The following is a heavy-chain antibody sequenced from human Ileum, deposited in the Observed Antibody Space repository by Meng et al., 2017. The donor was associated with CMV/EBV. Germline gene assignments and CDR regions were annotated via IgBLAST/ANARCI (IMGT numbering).Heavy chain of an antibody. CDR3: AKGDRSSGWY. CDR1: GFTFTTYS. CDR2: ISSGSSYI. D-gene: IGHD6-19*01. J-gene: IGHJ4*02. V-gene: IGHV3-21*04. Sequence: GESLKISCSTSGFTFTTYSMHWVRQAPGKGLEWVSSISSGSSYIYYSDSLKGRFTISRDNTKNSLYLQMNSLRAEDTAVYYCAKGDRSSGWYWGQGTLVTVSS.